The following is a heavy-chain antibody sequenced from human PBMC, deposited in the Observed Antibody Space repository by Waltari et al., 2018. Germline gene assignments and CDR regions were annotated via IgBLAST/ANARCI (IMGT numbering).Heavy chain of an antibody. V-gene: IGHV4-61*02. CDR2: IYTSGST. CDR3: ARELGN. CDR1: GSSISSRNY. J-gene: IGHJ4*02. Sequence: QVQLQESGPGLVKPSQTLSLTCAVSGSSISSRNYWPWIRHPAGKGPEWIGLIYTSGSTNYNPSLKSRVTISVDASKNQVSLKLSSVTAADTAVYYCARELGNWGQGTLVTVSS.